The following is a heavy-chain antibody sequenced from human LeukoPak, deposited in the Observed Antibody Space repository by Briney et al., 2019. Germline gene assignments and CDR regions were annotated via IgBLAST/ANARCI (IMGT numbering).Heavy chain of an antibody. V-gene: IGHV4-39*07. J-gene: IGHJ6*03. CDR1: GGSISSSSYY. D-gene: IGHD6-19*01. CDR2: IYYSGST. CDR3: ARGATIAVAGTIYYYYYMDV. Sequence: SETLSLTCTVSGGSISSSSYYWGWIRQPPGKGLEWIGSIYYSGSTYYNPSLKSRVTISVDTSKNQFSLKLSSVTAADTAVYYCARGATIAVAGTIYYYYYMDVWGKGTTVTVSS.